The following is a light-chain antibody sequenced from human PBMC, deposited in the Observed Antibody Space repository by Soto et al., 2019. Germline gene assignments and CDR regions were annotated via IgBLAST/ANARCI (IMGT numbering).Light chain of an antibody. CDR2: LGS. V-gene: IGKV2-28*01. Sequence: EIVMTQSPLPLPVTPGEPASLSCRCSQSLLQSNGFNYLAWYLQKPGQSPQLLIYLGSSRASGVPDRFSGSGSGTDFTLTISSLQPEDFATYYCQQYNSYPITFGQGTRLEI. CDR3: QQYNSYPIT. J-gene: IGKJ5*01. CDR1: QSLLQSNGFNY.